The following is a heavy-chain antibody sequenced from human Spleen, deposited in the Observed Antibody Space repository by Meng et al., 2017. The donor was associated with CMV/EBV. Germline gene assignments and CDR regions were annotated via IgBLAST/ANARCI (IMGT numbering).Heavy chain of an antibody. V-gene: IGHV3-30*02. Sequence: GESLKISCAASGFTFSSYGMHWVRQAPGKGLEWVAVIWYDGSNKYYADSVKGRFTISRDNSKNTLYLQMNSLRAEDTALYYCAKDIVVVGTDAFDIWGQGTLVTVSS. CDR3: AKDIVVVGTDAFDI. D-gene: IGHD2-21*01. CDR1: GFTFSSYG. J-gene: IGHJ4*02. CDR2: IWYDGSNK.